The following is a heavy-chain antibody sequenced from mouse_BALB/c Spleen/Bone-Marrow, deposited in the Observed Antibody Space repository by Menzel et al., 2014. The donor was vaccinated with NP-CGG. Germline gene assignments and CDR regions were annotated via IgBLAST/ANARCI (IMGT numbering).Heavy chain of an antibody. D-gene: IGHD2-14*01. Sequence: LVESGAELVRPGASVKVSCKASGYTFTNYWINWVRQRPGQGLEWIGNIYPSDSYSNCNQKFKDKATLTVDKSSSTAYMQLSSPTSEDSAVYYCTRRDRYDYYGVDYWGQGTSVTVSS. CDR3: TRRDRYDYYGVDY. V-gene: IGHV1-69*02. J-gene: IGHJ4*01. CDR1: GYTFTNYW. CDR2: IYPSDSYS.